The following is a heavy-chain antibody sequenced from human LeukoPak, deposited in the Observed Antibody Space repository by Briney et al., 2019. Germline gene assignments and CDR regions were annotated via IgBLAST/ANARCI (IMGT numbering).Heavy chain of an antibody. Sequence: PGGSLRLSCAASAFTFTDYAMSWVRQAPEKGLEWISTISDNGGETYYADSVKGRFAISRDNSKNTLFLQMNSLRAEDSAVYYCATDRERDPSVYYLVGGQGTLITVSS. J-gene: IGHJ4*02. D-gene: IGHD3-22*01. CDR3: ATDRERDPSVYYLV. V-gene: IGHV3-23*01. CDR1: AFTFTDYA. CDR2: ISDNGGET.